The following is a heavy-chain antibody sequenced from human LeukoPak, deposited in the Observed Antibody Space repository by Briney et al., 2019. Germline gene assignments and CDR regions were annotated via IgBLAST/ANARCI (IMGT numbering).Heavy chain of an antibody. CDR1: GGTFSSYA. J-gene: IGHJ4*02. CDR3: ARGDDYDILTGYYNY. V-gene: IGHV1-69*06. Sequence: SVKVSCKASGGTFSSYAISWVRQAPGQGLEWMGGIIPIFGTANYAQKFQGRVTITADKSTSTAYMELSSLRSEDTAVYYCARGDDYDILTGYYNYWGQGTLVTVSS. D-gene: IGHD3-9*01. CDR2: IIPIFGTA.